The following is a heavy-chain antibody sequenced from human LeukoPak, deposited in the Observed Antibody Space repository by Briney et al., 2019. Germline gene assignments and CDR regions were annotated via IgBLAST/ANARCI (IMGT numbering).Heavy chain of an antibody. CDR3: AREKVLRFLEWWQNNWFDP. V-gene: IGHV1-2*06. CDR2: INPNSGGT. CDR1: GYTFTGYY. Sequence: ASVTVSCKASGYTFTGYYMHWVRQAPGQGLEWMGRINPNSGGTNYAQKFQGRVTMTRDTSISTAYMELSRLRSDDTAVYYCAREKVLRFLEWWQNNWFDPWGQGTLVTVSS. J-gene: IGHJ5*02. D-gene: IGHD3-3*01.